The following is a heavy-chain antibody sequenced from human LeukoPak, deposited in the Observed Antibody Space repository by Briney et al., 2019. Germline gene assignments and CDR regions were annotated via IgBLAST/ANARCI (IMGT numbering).Heavy chain of an antibody. CDR3: AWMSGSHIDY. Sequence: PGGSLRLSCAASGFTFSSYWMSWVRQAPGKGLEWVANIKQDGSEKYYVDSVKGRFTISRDNFKNTLDLQMDSLRAEDTAVYYCAWMSGSHIDYWGQGTLVTVSS. CDR1: GFTFSSYW. D-gene: IGHD1-26*01. V-gene: IGHV3-7*01. J-gene: IGHJ4*02. CDR2: IKQDGSEK.